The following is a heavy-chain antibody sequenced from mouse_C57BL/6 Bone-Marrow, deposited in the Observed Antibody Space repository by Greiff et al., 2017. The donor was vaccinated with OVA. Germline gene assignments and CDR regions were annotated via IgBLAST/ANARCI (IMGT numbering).Heavy chain of an antibody. D-gene: IGHD2-4*01. Sequence: KLVESGGDLVKPGGSLQLSCAASGFTFSSYGMSWVRQTPDKRLEWVATISSGGSYTYYPDSVKGRFTISRDNAKNTLYLQMSSLKSEDTAMYYCARRDYDYWGQGTTLTVSS. CDR1: GFTFSSYG. J-gene: IGHJ2*01. CDR2: ISSGGSYT. CDR3: ARRDYDY. V-gene: IGHV5-6*02.